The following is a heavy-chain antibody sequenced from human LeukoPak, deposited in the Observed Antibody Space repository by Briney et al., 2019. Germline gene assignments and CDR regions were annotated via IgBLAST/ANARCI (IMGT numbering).Heavy chain of an antibody. Sequence: ASVKVSCKASGYTFTGYYMHWVRQAPGQGLEWMGWINPNSGGTNYAQKFQGRVTMTRDTSISTVYMELSRLRSDDTAVYYCASRGYYDSSGYYRDAFDIWGQGTMVTVSS. CDR2: INPNSGGT. D-gene: IGHD3-22*01. CDR3: ASRGYYDSSGYYRDAFDI. CDR1: GYTFTGYY. V-gene: IGHV1-2*02. J-gene: IGHJ3*02.